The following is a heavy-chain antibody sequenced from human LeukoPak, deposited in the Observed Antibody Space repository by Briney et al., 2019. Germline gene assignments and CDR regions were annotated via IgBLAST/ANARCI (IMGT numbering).Heavy chain of an antibody. D-gene: IGHD5-18*01. V-gene: IGHV1-18*01. Sequence: ASVTVSCTASGYTFTSYGISWVRQAPGQGLEWMGWISAYNGNTNYAQKLQGRVTMTTDTSTSTAYMELRSLRSDDTAVYYCARDTAYSYGLPYGPEPLFDYWGQGTLVTVSS. CDR3: ARDTAYSYGLPYGPEPLFDY. J-gene: IGHJ4*02. CDR1: GYTFTSYG. CDR2: ISAYNGNT.